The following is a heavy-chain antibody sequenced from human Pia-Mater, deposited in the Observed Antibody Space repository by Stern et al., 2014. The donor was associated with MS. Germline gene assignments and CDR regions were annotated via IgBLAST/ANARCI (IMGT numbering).Heavy chain of an antibody. Sequence: QVQLGQSGAEVKKPGASVKVSCKAFGYTFTSNKMHWVRQAPGQGLEWMGIINPGGCSTRYAQKLQGRVTMTRDTSTSTVYMELTSLRSEDTAVYSCARDNGGWSVDSWGQGTLVIVSS. J-gene: IGHJ4*02. D-gene: IGHD6-19*01. CDR3: ARDNGGWSVDS. CDR1: GYTFTSNK. V-gene: IGHV1-46*01. CDR2: INPGGCST.